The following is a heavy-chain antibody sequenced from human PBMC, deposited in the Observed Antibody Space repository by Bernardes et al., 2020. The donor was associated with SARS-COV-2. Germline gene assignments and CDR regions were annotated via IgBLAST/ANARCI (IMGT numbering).Heavy chain of an antibody. CDR1: GGSISSTSFY. CDR2: IYYSGST. J-gene: IGHJ4*02. Sequence: SETLSLTCTVSGGSISSTSFYWGWIRQPPGKGLEWIGSIYYSGSTSYNQSLKSRVTISIDTSKNQFSLKLTSVTAADAAVYYCARLFSAGSYHWGTETFDGWGQGTPVAVSS. CDR3: ARLFSAGSYHWGTETFDG. D-gene: IGHD3-16*01. V-gene: IGHV4-39*01.